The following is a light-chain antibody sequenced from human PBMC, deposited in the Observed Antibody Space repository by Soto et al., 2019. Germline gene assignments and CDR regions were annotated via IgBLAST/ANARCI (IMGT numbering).Light chain of an antibody. CDR2: GAS. CDR1: QSVTSSY. J-gene: IGKJ1*01. CDR3: QQYGRSPWT. Sequence: IVLTQSPGTMPLSPGERATLSCRASQSVTSSYLAWYQQKPGQAPRLLMYGASIMATGIPDRFSGSGSGTDFTLTSSMLEPEAFAVYYCQQYGRSPWTFGQGNKVEIK. V-gene: IGKV3-20*01.